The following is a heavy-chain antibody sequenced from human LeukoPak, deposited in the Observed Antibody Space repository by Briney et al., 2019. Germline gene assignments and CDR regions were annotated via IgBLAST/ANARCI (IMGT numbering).Heavy chain of an antibody. V-gene: IGHV1-2*06. D-gene: IGHD4-17*01. CDR1: GYTFTGYY. Sequence: ASVKVSCKASGYTFTGYYMHWVRQAPGQGLEWMGRINPNSGGTNYAQKFQGRVTMTTDTSISTAYMELSRLRSDDTAVYYCARAFDYGDYGFDYWGQGTLVTVSS. J-gene: IGHJ4*02. CDR2: INPNSGGT. CDR3: ARAFDYGDYGFDY.